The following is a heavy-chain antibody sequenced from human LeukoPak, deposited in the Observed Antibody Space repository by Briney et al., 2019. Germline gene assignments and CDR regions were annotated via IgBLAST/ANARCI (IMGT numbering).Heavy chain of an antibody. J-gene: IGHJ4*02. Sequence: GGSLRLSCAASGFTFSSYAMHWVRQAPGKGLEWVAVISYDGSNKYYADSVKGRFTISRDNSENTLYLQMNSLRAEDTAVYYCAREGYSNYYFDYWGQGTLVTVSS. D-gene: IGHD4-11*01. CDR3: AREGYSNYYFDY. CDR2: ISYDGSNK. V-gene: IGHV3-30-3*01. CDR1: GFTFSSYA.